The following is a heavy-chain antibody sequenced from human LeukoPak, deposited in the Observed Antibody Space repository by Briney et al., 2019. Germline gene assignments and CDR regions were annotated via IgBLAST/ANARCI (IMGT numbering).Heavy chain of an antibody. CDR3: ARGRVIPAAMRVIRWFDP. J-gene: IGHJ5*02. D-gene: IGHD2-2*01. CDR2: INHSGST. CDR1: GGSFSGYY. Sequence: SETLSLTCAVYGGSFSGYYWSWIRQPPGKGLEWIGEINHSGSTNYNPSLKSRVTISVDTSKNQFSLKLSSVTAADTAVYYCARGRVIPAAMRVIRWFDPWGQGTLVTVSS. V-gene: IGHV4-34*01.